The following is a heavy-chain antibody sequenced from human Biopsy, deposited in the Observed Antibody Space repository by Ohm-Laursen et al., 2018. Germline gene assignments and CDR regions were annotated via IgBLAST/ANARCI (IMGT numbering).Heavy chain of an antibody. V-gene: IGHV4-59*11. CDR1: GGSSTGHY. CDR3: ARLGSGDYFPTFFDF. Sequence: GTLSLTCTVSGGSSTGHYWSWIRQPPGKGLEWIGHISYTGYTSYNASLKSRVTISVDTSKNQFSLKLSSVTAADTAVYYCARLGSGDYFPTFFDFWGQGALVTVSS. J-gene: IGHJ4*02. CDR2: ISYTGYT. D-gene: IGHD5-12*01.